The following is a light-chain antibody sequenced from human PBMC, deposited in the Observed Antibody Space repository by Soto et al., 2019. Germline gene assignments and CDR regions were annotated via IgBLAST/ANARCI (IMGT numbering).Light chain of an antibody. V-gene: IGKV1-39*01. J-gene: IGKJ5*01. Sequence: DIEMTQSPASLSASVGDRVTISCRTSQTINNNLNWYQQRPGKVPKLLIYSSSSLMSGVPPRFSGSGSWTDFTLTISSLQPEDFATYFCQQTYITPITFGQGTRLDIK. CDR1: QTINNN. CDR3: QQTYITPIT. CDR2: SSS.